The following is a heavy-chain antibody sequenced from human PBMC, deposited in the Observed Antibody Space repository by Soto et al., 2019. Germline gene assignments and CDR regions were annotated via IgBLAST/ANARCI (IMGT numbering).Heavy chain of an antibody. Sequence: GGSLRLSCAASGFTVSRNYMSWVRQAPGKGLEWVSVIYSGGSTYNADSVKGRFTISRDNTKNTLYLQMNSLRAEDTAVYYCAGYNWNFYYYYYYMDVWGKGTTVTVSS. V-gene: IGHV3-66*01. CDR3: AGYNWNFYYYYYYMDV. J-gene: IGHJ6*03. CDR1: GFTVSRNY. D-gene: IGHD1-7*01. CDR2: IYSGGST.